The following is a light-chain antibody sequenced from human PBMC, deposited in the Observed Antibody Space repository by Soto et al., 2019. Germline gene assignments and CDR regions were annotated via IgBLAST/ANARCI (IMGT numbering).Light chain of an antibody. J-gene: IGLJ2*01. CDR2: DVT. V-gene: IGLV2-14*03. Sequence: QSALTQPASVSGSPGPSITISCTGTSSDVGCYNYVSWYQQHPGKAPKVMIYDVTNRPSDVSNRFSGSKSGNTASLTISGLQGEDEADYYCSSFASVDTIIFGGGTK. CDR1: SSDVGCYNY. CDR3: SSFASVDTII.